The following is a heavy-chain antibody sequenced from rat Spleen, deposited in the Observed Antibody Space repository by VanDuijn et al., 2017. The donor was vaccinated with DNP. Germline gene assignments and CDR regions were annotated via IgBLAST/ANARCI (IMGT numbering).Heavy chain of an antibody. Sequence: EVQLVESGGDLVQPGRSLKLFCAASGFTFSDYYMAWVRQAPTKDLEWVAYIRYDGGGTKYADSVKGQFTISRDNAKNTLYLQMNSLRSEDMATYYCVRWNSGHFDYWGQGVMVPVSS. CDR2: IRYDGGGT. CDR1: GFTFSDYY. V-gene: IGHV5-22*01. J-gene: IGHJ2*01. D-gene: IGHD4-3*01. CDR3: VRWNSGHFDY.